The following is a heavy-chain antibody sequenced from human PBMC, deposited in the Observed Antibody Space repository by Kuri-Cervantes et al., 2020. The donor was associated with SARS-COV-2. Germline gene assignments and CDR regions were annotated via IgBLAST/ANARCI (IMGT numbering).Heavy chain of an antibody. CDR2: IRSKAYGGTT. V-gene: IGHV3-71*01. J-gene: IGHJ4*02. CDR1: GFTFSSYA. Sequence: GGSLRLSCAASGFTFSSYAMHWVRQAPGKGLEWVGFIRSKAYGGTTEYAASVKGRFTISRDDSKSIAYLQMNSLRAEDTAVYYCARDFDRGWHLDYWGQGTLVTVSS. CDR3: ARDFDRGWHLDY. D-gene: IGHD3-9*01.